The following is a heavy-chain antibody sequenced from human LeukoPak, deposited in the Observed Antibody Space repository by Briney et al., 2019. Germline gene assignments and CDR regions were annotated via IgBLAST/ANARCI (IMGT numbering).Heavy chain of an antibody. CDR1: GGSFSGYY. CDR2: INHSGST. CDR3: ARELRGYSGYDYYYYYYMDV. J-gene: IGHJ6*03. V-gene: IGHV4-34*01. D-gene: IGHD5-12*01. Sequence: SETLSLTCAVYGGSFSGYYWSWIRQPPGKGLEWIGEINHSGSTNYNPSLKSRVTMSVDTSKNQFSLKLSSVTAADTAVYYCARELRGYSGYDYYYYYYMDVWGKGTTVTISS.